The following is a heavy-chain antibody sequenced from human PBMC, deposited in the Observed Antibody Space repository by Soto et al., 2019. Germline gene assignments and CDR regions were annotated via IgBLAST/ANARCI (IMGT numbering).Heavy chain of an antibody. CDR1: GFTISNYW. CDR3: TRVISGSSGLFDY. CDR2: ISPDGSTT. Sequence: EVQLVESGGGLVKPGGSLRLSCAASGFTISNYWMHWVRQAPGKGLIWVSRISPDGSTTNYADSVKGRFTISRDNAKNTLYLQMDSLRAEDTALYYCTRVISGSSGLFDYWGQGTLVTVSS. J-gene: IGHJ4*02. V-gene: IGHV3-74*02. D-gene: IGHD1-26*01.